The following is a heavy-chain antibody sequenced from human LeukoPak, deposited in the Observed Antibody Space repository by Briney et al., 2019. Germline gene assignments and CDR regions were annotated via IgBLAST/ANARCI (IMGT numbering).Heavy chain of an antibody. Sequence: SGGSLRLSCAASGFTFSSYAMSWVRQAPGKGVEWVSAISGSGGSTYYADSVKGRFTISRDNSKNTLYLQMNSLRAEDTAVYYCASSYYYDSSGYYRAWGQGTLVTVSS. V-gene: IGHV3-23*01. CDR1: GFTFSSYA. D-gene: IGHD3-22*01. CDR3: ASSYYYDSSGYYRA. J-gene: IGHJ4*02. CDR2: ISGSGGST.